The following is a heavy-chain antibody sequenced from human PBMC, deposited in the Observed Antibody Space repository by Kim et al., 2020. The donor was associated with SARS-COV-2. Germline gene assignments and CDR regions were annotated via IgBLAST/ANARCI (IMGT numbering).Heavy chain of an antibody. J-gene: IGHJ4*02. D-gene: IGHD3-16*01. CDR2: IGVRDATT. CDR3: VKDRGGTAAPH. Sequence: GGSLRLSCGASGFTFSSYAMSWVRQAPGKGLEWVSTIGVRDATTYYADSVKGRFTVARDNSKNTLYLYMNSLRAEDTAVYFCVKDRGGTAAPHWGQGAHVTVSS. V-gene: IGHV3-23*01. CDR1: GFTFSSYA.